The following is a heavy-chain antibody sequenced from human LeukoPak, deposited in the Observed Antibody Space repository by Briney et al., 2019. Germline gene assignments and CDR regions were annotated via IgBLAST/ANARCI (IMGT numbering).Heavy chain of an antibody. J-gene: IGHJ4*02. CDR2: IYPGDSDT. V-gene: IGHV5-51*01. D-gene: IGHD3-9*01. CDR1: GYSFTSYW. CDR3: ARRDYDILTGYYNYFDY. Sequence: GESLKSSCKGSGYSFTSYWIGWVRQMPGKGLEWMGIIYPGDSDTRYSPSFQGQVTISAEKSISTAYLQWSSLKASDTAMYYCARRDYDILTGYYNYFDYWGQGTLVTVSP.